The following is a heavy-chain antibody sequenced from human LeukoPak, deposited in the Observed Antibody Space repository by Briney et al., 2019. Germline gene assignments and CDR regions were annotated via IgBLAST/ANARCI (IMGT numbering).Heavy chain of an antibody. CDR3: ARDSGRDGYNLDYFDY. J-gene: IGHJ4*02. CDR2: INGDGSST. CDR1: GFTFSSYW. D-gene: IGHD5-24*01. Sequence: QPGGSLRLSCAASGFTFSSYWMHWVRQAPGKGLVWVSRINGDGSSTSYADSVKGRFTISRDNAKNTLYLQMNSLRAEDTAVYYCARDSGRDGYNLDYFDYWGQGTLVTVSS. V-gene: IGHV3-74*01.